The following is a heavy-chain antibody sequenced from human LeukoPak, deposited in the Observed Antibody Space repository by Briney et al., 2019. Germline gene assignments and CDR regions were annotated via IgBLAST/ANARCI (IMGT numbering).Heavy chain of an antibody. D-gene: IGHD1-26*01. CDR2: INNSGST. CDR1: GGSFSGYY. J-gene: IGHJ4*02. CDR3: ARTATRELKEGGTYYFDY. Sequence: PSETLSLTCAVYGGSFSGYYWSWIRQPPGKGLEWIGEINNSGSTNYNPSLKSRVTISVDPSKNQFSLKLSSVTAADTAVYYCARTATRELKEGGTYYFDYWGQGTLVTVSS. V-gene: IGHV4-34*01.